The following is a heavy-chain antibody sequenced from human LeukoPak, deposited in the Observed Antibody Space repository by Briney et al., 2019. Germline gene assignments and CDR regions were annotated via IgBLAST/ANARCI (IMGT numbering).Heavy chain of an antibody. V-gene: IGHV4-59*11. CDR3: ARNRLGGSLDY. CDR2: IYYSGST. D-gene: IGHD2-15*01. J-gene: IGHJ4*02. Sequence: SETLSLTCTVSGGSISSHYWSWIRQPPGKGLEWIGYIYYSGSTNYNPSLKSRVTISVDTSKNQFSLKLSSVTAADTAVYYCARNRLGGSLDYWGQGTLVTVSS. CDR1: GGSISSHY.